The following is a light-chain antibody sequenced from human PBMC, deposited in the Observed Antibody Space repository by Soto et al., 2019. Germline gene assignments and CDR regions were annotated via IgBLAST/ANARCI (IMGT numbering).Light chain of an antibody. CDR2: DAS. CDR1: QSVGGS. J-gene: IGKJ1*01. V-gene: IGKV1-5*01. CDR3: QRYETYSRT. Sequence: DIQITQSPSTLSASVGDRVTITCRASQSVGGSLAWYQQKPGKAPKLLIYDASSLERGVPSRFSGSGSGTEFSLTISSLQPDDFATYYCQRYETYSRTFGQGTKVDIK.